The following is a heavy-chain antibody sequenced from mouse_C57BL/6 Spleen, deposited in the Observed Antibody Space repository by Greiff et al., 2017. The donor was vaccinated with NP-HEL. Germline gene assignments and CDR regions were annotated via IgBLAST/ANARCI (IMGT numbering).Heavy chain of an antibody. CDR3: ARAGNYFDY. J-gene: IGHJ2*01. V-gene: IGHV5-15*01. CDR1: GFTFSDYG. Sequence: EVQGVESGGGLVQPGGSLKLSCAASGFTFSDYGMAWVRQAPRKGPEWVAFISNLAYSIYYADTVTGRFTISRENAKNTLYLERSSLRSEDTAMYYCARAGNYFDYWGQGTTRTVSS. CDR2: ISNLAYSI.